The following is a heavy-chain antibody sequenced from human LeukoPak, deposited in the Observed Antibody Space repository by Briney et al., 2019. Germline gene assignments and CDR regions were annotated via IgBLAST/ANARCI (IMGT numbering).Heavy chain of an antibody. J-gene: IGHJ4*02. Sequence: LRLSCAASGFTFSSYSMNWVRQPPGKGLEWIGYIYYSGSTYYNPSLKSRVTISVDTSKNQFSLKLSSVTAADTAVYYCASGSGSYVYDGFDYWGQGTLVTVSS. CDR3: ASGSGSYVYDGFDY. CDR1: GFTFSSYS. CDR2: IYYSGST. D-gene: IGHD3-10*01. V-gene: IGHV4-30-4*08.